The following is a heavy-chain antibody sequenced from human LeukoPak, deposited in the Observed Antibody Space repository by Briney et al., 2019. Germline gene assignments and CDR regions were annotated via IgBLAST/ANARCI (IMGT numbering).Heavy chain of an antibody. D-gene: IGHD6-13*01. CDR1: GFTFRTYA. Sequence: PGGSLRLSCAASGFTFRTYAMSWVRQAPGKGLEWVSGISDSGDGTYYAEPVKGRFTISRDNSKNTVFLQMNSLRVEDTAIYYCGKDKSGIARAGYYFDFWGQGVLVTVSS. CDR3: GKDKSGIARAGYYFDF. J-gene: IGHJ4*02. CDR2: ISDSGDGT. V-gene: IGHV3-23*01.